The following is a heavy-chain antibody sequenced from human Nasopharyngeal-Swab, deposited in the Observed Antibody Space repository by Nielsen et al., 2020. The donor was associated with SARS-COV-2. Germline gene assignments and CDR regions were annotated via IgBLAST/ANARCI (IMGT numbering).Heavy chain of an antibody. D-gene: IGHD4-11*01. Sequence: GESLKISCAASGFTFSSYSMNWVRQAPGKGLEWVSSISSSSSYIYDADSVKGRFTISRDNAKNSLYLQMNSLRAEDTAVYYCARRDTVTLYYYYYGMDVWGQGTTVTVSS. CDR2: ISSSSSYI. CDR3: ARRDTVTLYYYYYGMDV. CDR1: GFTFSSYS. V-gene: IGHV3-21*01. J-gene: IGHJ6*02.